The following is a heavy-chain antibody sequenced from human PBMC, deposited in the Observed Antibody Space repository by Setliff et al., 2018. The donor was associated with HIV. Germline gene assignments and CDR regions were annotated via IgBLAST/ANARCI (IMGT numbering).Heavy chain of an antibody. CDR2: IHYSRGTT. Sequence: KPSETLSLTCTVSGGSISSGGYYWSWIRQHPGKGLEWIGEIHYSRGTTNYKSSLKSRVHISIDTSKNQFSLKLSSLTAADTAVYFCARQVLWQQVSNNWFDPWGPGTLVTVSS. CDR1: GGSISSGGYY. V-gene: IGHV4-61*08. D-gene: IGHD6-13*01. J-gene: IGHJ5*02. CDR3: ARQVLWQQVSNNWFDP.